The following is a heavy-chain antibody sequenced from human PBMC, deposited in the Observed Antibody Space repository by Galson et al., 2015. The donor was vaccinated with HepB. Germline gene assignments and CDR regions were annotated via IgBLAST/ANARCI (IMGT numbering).Heavy chain of an antibody. CDR2: ISYDGSNK. CDR1: GFTFSSYA. J-gene: IGHJ4*02. D-gene: IGHD3-22*01. V-gene: IGHV3-30*04. Sequence: SLRLSCAASGFTFSSYAMHWVRQAPGKGLEWVAVISYDGSNKYYADSVKGRFTISRDNSKNTLYLQMNSLRAEDTAVYYCARPGGSYYYDPVGYYFDYWGQGTLVTVSS. CDR3: ARPGGSYYYDPVGYYFDY.